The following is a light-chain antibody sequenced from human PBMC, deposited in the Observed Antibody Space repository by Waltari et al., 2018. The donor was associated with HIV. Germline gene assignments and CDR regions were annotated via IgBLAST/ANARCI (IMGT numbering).Light chain of an antibody. CDR2: NDN. J-gene: IGLJ3*02. Sequence: QSVLTQSPSASGTPGQRVTLSCSGSSSNIGLNTINWFQQRPGTAPKLLLFNDNERPSGVPDLFSGSKSGTSASLAISGLQSEDEANYYCAAWDVTLHGWVFGGGTKVTVL. CDR1: SSNIGLNT. CDR3: AAWDVTLHGWV. V-gene: IGLV1-44*01.